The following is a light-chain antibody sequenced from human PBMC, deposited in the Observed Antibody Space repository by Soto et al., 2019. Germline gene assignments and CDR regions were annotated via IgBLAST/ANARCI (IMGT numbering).Light chain of an antibody. CDR2: EVN. CDR1: SSYIGAYDY. J-gene: IGLJ1*01. V-gene: IGLV2-14*01. Sequence: QSALTQPASLSGSPGQSITISCTGTSSYIGAYDYVSWFQQHPGKSRKLMISEVNHRPSGVSYRFSGSKSGNTAYLTISGLQVEDEAEYFCFSFTTTRTHVFGAGTKLTV. CDR3: FSFTTTRTHV.